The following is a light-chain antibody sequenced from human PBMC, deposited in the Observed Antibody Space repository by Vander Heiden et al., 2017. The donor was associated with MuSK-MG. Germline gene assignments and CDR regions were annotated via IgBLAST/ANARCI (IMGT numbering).Light chain of an antibody. CDR1: QCISMY. V-gene: IGKV1-39*01. J-gene: IGKJ4*01. CDR2: APS. Sequence: DIQATQSPSSLSASVGDSVTITGRSSQCISMYLIWYQHKPGKAPQLLSYAPSSLQGGVPSGSSSSGAWTAFTLTISSLQAEDYSADYCHQRHNIPPTFGGGTKVEIK. CDR3: HQRHNIPPT.